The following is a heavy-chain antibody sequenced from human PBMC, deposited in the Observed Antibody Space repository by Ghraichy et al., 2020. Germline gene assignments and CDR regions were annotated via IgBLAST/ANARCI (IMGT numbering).Heavy chain of an antibody. J-gene: IGHJ4*02. CDR3: AQDRRGAPWGLDF. Sequence: GESLNISCSVSGYTFPSHAMSWVRQAPGKGLEWVSGISGSGGTTYYRDSVKGRFTISRDNPKNTVYLQMNSLSADDTAIYYCAQDRRGAPWGLDFWGQGSQVTVSS. D-gene: IGHD1-26*01. CDR2: ISGSGGTT. V-gene: IGHV3-23*02. CDR1: GYTFPSHA.